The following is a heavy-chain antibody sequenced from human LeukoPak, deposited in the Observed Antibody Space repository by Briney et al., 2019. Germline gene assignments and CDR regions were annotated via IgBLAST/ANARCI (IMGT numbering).Heavy chain of an antibody. D-gene: IGHD3-3*01. CDR2: ISGNGGST. J-gene: IGHJ4*02. Sequence: QPGGSLRLSCAASVFTFSTYALHWLRQAPGKGLEYVSAISGNGGSTYYAISVKGRFAISRDNSKNTVYLQMGSLRAEDMAVYYCARDRAGFWSGYLDYWGQGTLVTVSS. CDR1: VFTFSTYA. V-gene: IGHV3-64*01. CDR3: ARDRAGFWSGYLDY.